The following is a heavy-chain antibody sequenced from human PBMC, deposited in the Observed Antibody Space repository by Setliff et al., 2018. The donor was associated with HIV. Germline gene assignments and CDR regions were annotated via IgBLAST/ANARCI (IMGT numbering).Heavy chain of an antibody. CDR2: IYPSGNI. J-gene: IGHJ4*02. D-gene: IGHD3-10*01. CDR3: ARDAGPHYGSGPPLEY. V-gene: IGHV4-4*07. CDR1: GGSISRYY. Sequence: SETLSLTCTVSGGSISRYYWSRIRQPAGKGLEWIGRIYPSGNINYNPSLKSRLTMSIDTSKNQFSLKLSSVTATDTAVYYCARDAGPHYGSGPPLEYWGQGIQVTV.